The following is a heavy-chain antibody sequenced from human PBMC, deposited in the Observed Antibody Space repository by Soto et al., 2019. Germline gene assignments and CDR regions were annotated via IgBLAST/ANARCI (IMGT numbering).Heavy chain of an antibody. CDR3: ARHTPAISISDH. Sequence: QLQLQESGPGLVKPSETLSLTCTVSGGSISSSSYYWGWIRQPPGKGLEWIGSIYYSGSTCYNPSLKSRVTLSVDTSKNQFSLKLSSVTAADTAVYYCARHTPAISISDHWGQGTLVTVSS. CDR1: GGSISSSSYY. D-gene: IGHD2-15*01. V-gene: IGHV4-39*01. J-gene: IGHJ4*02. CDR2: IYYSGST.